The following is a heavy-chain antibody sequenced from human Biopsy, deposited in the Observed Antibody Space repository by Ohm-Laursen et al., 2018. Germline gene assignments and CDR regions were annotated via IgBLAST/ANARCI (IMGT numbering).Heavy chain of an antibody. D-gene: IGHD3-16*01. V-gene: IGHV4-39*01. CDR2: MHNSGST. J-gene: IGHJ5*02. CDR1: GDFISSSNFS. Sequence: SDTLSLTCTVSGDFISSSNFSWAWIRQPPGKGLEWIGSMHNSGSTYYNPSLKSRVTISIDASKNQFSLKLTSVTVADTTVYYCVRHALRLGPKKNWFDTWGQGTLVTVSS. CDR3: VRHALRLGPKKNWFDT.